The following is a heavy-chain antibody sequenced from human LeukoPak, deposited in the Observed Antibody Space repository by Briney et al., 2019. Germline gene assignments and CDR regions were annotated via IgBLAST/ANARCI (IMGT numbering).Heavy chain of an antibody. Sequence: PSETLSLTCTVSGGSISSYYWSWIRQPRGKGLEWIGYIYYSGSTNYNPSLKSRVTISVDTSKNQFSLKLSSVTAADTAVYYCARQPYSSRPFDYWGQGTLVTVSS. J-gene: IGHJ4*02. V-gene: IGHV4-59*08. CDR2: IYYSGST. CDR3: ARQPYSSRPFDY. D-gene: IGHD6-13*01. CDR1: GGSISSYY.